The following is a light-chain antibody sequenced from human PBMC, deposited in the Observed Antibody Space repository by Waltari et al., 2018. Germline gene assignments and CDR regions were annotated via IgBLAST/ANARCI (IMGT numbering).Light chain of an antibody. CDR1: HSISSW. J-gene: IGKJ1*01. V-gene: IGKV1-5*01. CDR2: DAS. CDR3: QQYNSYQWT. Sequence: DIQMTQSPSTLSASVGDRVTITCRASHSISSWWAWYQQKPGKAPKLLIYDASSLESGVPSRFSGSGSGTEFTLTISSLQPDDFATYYCQQYNSYQWTFGQGTKVEIK.